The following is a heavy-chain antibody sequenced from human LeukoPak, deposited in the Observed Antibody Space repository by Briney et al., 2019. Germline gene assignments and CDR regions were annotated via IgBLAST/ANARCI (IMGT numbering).Heavy chain of an antibody. V-gene: IGHV3-48*01. D-gene: IGHD3-22*01. CDR2: ISGSSGII. J-gene: IGHJ4*02. CDR3: ARVHYYDSSGYYFSPYYFDY. Sequence: PGGSLRLSCAASGFTFNTYTMNWVRQAPGKGLEWVSYISGSSGIIDYADSVRGRFTISRDNAKNSLYLQMNSLRAEDTAVYYCARVHYYDSSGYYFSPYYFDYWGQGTLVTVSS. CDR1: GFTFNTYT.